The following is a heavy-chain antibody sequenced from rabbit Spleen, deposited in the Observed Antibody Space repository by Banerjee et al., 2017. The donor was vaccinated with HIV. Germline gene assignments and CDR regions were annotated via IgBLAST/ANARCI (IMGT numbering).Heavy chain of an antibody. Sequence: QQQLEESGGGLVQPEGSLTLTCKASGFTFSSYYMCWVRQAPGKGLEWIACIDDGSSGSTYYASWAKGRFTISKASSTTVTLQMTSLTAADTATYFCARDTSSSFSSYGMDLWGPGTLVTVS. D-gene: IGHD1-1*01. CDR2: IDDGSSGST. CDR1: GFTFSSYY. V-gene: IGHV1S45*01. CDR3: ARDTSSSFSSYGMDL. J-gene: IGHJ6*01.